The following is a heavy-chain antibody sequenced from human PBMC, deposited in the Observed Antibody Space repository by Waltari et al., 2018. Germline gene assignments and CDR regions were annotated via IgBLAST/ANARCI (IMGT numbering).Heavy chain of an antibody. CDR2: IYTSGST. V-gene: IGHV4-61*02. CDR3: ARLIGSHDAFDM. D-gene: IGHD1-26*01. Sequence: QVQLQESGPGLVKPSQTLSLTCTVSGGSISSGSYYWSWIRQPAGKGLEWIGRIYTSGSTNSSPSLRSRVTMSEDTSKNQISLKLSSVTAADTAVYYCARLIGSHDAFDMWGRGTMVTVSS. J-gene: IGHJ3*02. CDR1: GGSISSGSYY.